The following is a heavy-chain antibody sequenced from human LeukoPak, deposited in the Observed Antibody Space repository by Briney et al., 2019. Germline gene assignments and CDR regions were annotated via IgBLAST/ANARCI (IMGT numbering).Heavy chain of an antibody. V-gene: IGHV1-2*02. CDR3: ARLGMGTTHAFDI. Sequence: ASVKVSCKASGYTFTGYYMHWVRHAPGQGLEWMGWINPNSGGTNYAQKFQGRVTMTRDTSISTAYMELSRLRSDDTAVYYCARLGMGTTHAFDIWGQGTMVTVSS. D-gene: IGHD5-18*01. CDR1: GYTFTGYY. CDR2: INPNSGGT. J-gene: IGHJ3*02.